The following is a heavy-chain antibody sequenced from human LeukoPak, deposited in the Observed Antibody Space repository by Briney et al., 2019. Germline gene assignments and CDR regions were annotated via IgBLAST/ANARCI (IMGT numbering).Heavy chain of an antibody. CDR3: ARGSRRFPDCSGGSCYSPFDY. V-gene: IGHV3-23*01. Sequence: GGSLRLSCAASGFTFSSYAMSWVRQAPGKGLEWVSAISGSGGSTYYADSVKGRFTISRDNSKNTLYLQMNSLRAEDTAVYYCARGSRRFPDCSGGSCYSPFDYWGQGTLVTVSS. CDR2: ISGSGGST. CDR1: GFTFSSYA. D-gene: IGHD2-15*01. J-gene: IGHJ4*02.